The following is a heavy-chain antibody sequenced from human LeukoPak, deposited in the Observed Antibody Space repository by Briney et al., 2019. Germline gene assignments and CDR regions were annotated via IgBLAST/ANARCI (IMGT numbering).Heavy chain of an antibody. V-gene: IGHV1-2*02. CDR3: ARVVRDSRKVFDY. CDR2: INPNSGGT. Sequence: ASVKVSCKASGYTFTGYYMHWVRQAPGQGLEWMGWINPNSGGTNYAQKFQGRVTMTGDTSISTAYMELSRLRSDDTAVYYCARVVRDSRKVFDYWGQGTLVTVSS. J-gene: IGHJ4*02. CDR1: GYTFTGYY. D-gene: IGHD3-22*01.